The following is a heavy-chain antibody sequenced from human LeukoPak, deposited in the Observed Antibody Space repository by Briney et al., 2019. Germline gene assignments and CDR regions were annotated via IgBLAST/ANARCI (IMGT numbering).Heavy chain of an antibody. D-gene: IGHD5-12*01. Sequence: ASVKVSCKASGYTFTSYGISWVRQAPGRGLEWMGWISAYNGNTNYAQKLQGRATMTTDTSTSTAYMELRSLRSDDTAVYYCARDRRGYSGYDKMDYWGQGTLVTVSS. CDR1: GYTFTSYG. CDR3: ARDRRGYSGYDKMDY. J-gene: IGHJ4*02. V-gene: IGHV1-18*01. CDR2: ISAYNGNT.